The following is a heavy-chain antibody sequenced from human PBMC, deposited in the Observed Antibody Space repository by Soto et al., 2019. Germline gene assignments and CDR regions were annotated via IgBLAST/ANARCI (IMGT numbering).Heavy chain of an antibody. J-gene: IGHJ3*02. D-gene: IGHD5-12*01. CDR1: RLTFSTYD. CDR3: ARDRWLQLNAFDI. CDR2: IWSDGSRG. Sequence: GGSLRLSCAASRLTFSTYDMHWVRQAPGKGLEWVALIWSDGSRGYYADSVKGRFTISRDNSKNTLYLQMNSLRAEDTAVYYCARDRWLQLNAFDIWGQGTMVTVSS. V-gene: IGHV3-33*01.